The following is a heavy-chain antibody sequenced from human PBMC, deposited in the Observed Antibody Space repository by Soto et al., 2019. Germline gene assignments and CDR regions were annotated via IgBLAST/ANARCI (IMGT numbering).Heavy chain of an antibody. V-gene: IGHV3-23*01. J-gene: IGHJ4*02. Sequence: EAQLLESGGDLVQPGGSLRLSCAASKFSFDDYAMSGVRQALGKGLEWVSSITYTGVSTYYADSVKGRFTSSRDNSRDTLFLQMNSLRAEDTAIYYCAKSSVWYTYFDSWGQGTLVTVSS. CDR2: ITYTGVST. CDR3: AKSSVWYTYFDS. D-gene: IGHD2-2*02. CDR1: KFSFDDYA.